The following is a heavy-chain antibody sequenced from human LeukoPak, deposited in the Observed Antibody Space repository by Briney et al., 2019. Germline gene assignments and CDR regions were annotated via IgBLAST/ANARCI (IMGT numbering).Heavy chain of an antibody. J-gene: IGHJ4*02. Sequence: PSETLSPTCSVSGGSLRSSSYYWGWIRQPPGKGLEWIGSIHYSGSTYYNPSLKSRVTISVDTSKNQFSLKLSSMTAADTAVYYCARHPGWNGGFDYWGQGALVTVSS. CDR3: ARHPGWNGGFDY. CDR1: GGSLRSSSYY. V-gene: IGHV4-39*01. D-gene: IGHD1-1*01. CDR2: IHYSGST.